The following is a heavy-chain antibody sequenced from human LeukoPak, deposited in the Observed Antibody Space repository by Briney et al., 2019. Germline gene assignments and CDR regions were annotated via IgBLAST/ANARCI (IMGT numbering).Heavy chain of an antibody. Sequence: SQTLSLTCTVSVDPITRGTFSWSRVRQPGARGLDWIGRSYSSGINNANPALKRRATISVDTSKNQFSLKLSSVTAADTAVYYCARGGITVAGTGNWFDPWGQGTLVTVSS. CDR1: VDPITRGTFS. CDR2: SYSSGIN. CDR3: ARGGITVAGTGNWFDP. D-gene: IGHD6-19*01. V-gene: IGHV4-61*02. J-gene: IGHJ5*02.